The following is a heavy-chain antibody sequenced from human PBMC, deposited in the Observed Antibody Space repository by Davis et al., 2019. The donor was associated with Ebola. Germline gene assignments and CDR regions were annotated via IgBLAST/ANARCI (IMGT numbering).Heavy chain of an antibody. J-gene: IGHJ4*02. CDR2: HGTSGDT. V-gene: IGHV3-23*01. CDR3: ARASIQDGYSYRYYFDY. Sequence: GESLKISCAASGFVFSNYVMSRVRLAPGKGLEWVSTHGTSGDTYYADSVKGRFTISRDNSKNTLHLQMNSLRAEDTAVYYCARASIQDGYSYRYYFDYWGQGTLVTVSS. D-gene: IGHD5-18*01. CDR1: GFVFSNYV.